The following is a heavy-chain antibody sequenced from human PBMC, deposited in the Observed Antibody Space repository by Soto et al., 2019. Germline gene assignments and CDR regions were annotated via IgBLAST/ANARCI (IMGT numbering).Heavy chain of an antibody. CDR2: ISAYNGNT. D-gene: IGHD6-19*01. Sequence: QVQLVQSGAEVKKPGASVKVSCKASGYTFTSYGISWVRQAPGQGLEWMGWISAYNGNTNYAQKLQGRVTMTTDTPTSTANLELRSLRSDNTAVYYCASDRGAVAGNNCDYWGQGTLVTVSS. V-gene: IGHV1-18*01. J-gene: IGHJ4*02. CDR1: GYTFTSYG. CDR3: ASDRGAVAGNNCDY.